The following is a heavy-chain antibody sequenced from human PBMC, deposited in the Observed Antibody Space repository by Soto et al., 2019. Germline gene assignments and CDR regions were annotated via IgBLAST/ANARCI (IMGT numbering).Heavy chain of an antibody. CDR3: ARDRRGAAAGLYNWFDP. D-gene: IGHD6-13*01. J-gene: IGHJ5*02. Sequence: EASVKVSCKASGYTFTSYAMHWVRQAPGQRLEWMGWINAGNGNTKYSQEFQGRVTITRDTSASTAYMELSSLRSEDTAVYYCARDRRGAAAGLYNWFDPWGQGTLVTVSS. V-gene: IGHV1-3*01. CDR1: GYTFTSYA. CDR2: INAGNGNT.